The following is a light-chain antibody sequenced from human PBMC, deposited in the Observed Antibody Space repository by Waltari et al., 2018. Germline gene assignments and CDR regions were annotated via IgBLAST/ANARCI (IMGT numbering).Light chain of an antibody. CDR3: HSRETFSTRL. CDR2: GPD. Sequence: SSDLTQDPSLSVALVQTVRITCQGDSLRRYYASWYQQRPGQAPILVLYGPDNRPSGIPDRFSGSTPGNTASLTITGAQAEDEADYYCHSRETFSTRLFGGGTRLTV. J-gene: IGLJ2*01. CDR1: SLRRYY. V-gene: IGLV3-19*01.